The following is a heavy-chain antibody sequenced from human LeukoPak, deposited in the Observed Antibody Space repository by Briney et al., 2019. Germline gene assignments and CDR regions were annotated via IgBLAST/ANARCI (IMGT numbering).Heavy chain of an antibody. CDR3: ARGGERDILTGFLPVDY. CDR2: ISSSSSYI. CDR1: GFTFSSYS. V-gene: IGHV3-21*01. J-gene: IGHJ4*02. Sequence: AGGSLRLSCAASGFTFSSYSMNWVRQAPGRGLEWVSSISSSSSYIYCADSVKGRFTISRDNAKNSLYLQMNSLRAEDTAVYYCARGGERDILTGFLPVDYWGQGTPVTVSS. D-gene: IGHD3-9*01.